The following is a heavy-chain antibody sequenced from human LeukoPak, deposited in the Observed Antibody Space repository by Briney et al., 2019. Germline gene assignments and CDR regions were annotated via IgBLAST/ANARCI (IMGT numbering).Heavy chain of an antibody. J-gene: IGHJ4*02. CDR3: AGMDY. CDR1: GGSFSGYY. V-gene: IGHV4-59*10. Sequence: SETLSLTCAVYGGSFSGYYWSWIRQPPGKGLEWIGRIYTSGSTNYNPSLKSRVTMSVDTSKNQFSLKLSSVTAADTAVYYCAGMDYWGQGTLVTVSS. CDR2: IYTSGST.